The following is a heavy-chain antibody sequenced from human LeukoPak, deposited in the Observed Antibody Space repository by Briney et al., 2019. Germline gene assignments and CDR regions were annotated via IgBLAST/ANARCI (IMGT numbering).Heavy chain of an antibody. Sequence: GGSLRLSCAASGFTFSSYEMNWVRQAPGKGLEWVSYISSSGSTIYYADSVKGRFTISRDNAKNSLYLQMNSLRAEDTAVYYCAKDQFRYSSGWQHFDYWGQGTLVTVSS. CDR1: GFTFSSYE. J-gene: IGHJ4*02. CDR2: ISSSGSTI. V-gene: IGHV3-48*03. CDR3: AKDQFRYSSGWQHFDY. D-gene: IGHD6-19*01.